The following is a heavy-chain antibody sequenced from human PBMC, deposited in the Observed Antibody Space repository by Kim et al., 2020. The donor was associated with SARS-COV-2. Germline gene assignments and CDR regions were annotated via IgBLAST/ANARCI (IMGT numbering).Heavy chain of an antibody. D-gene: IGHD3-3*01. CDR1: GFMFSDYG. CDR2: VSFDGSND. J-gene: IGHJ4*02. CDR3: AKGLGFWHWFLSPADY. Sequence: GGSLRLSCAPSGFMFSDYGMHWVRQAPGKGPEWVAGVSFDGSNDYHADSVKGRFTISRDNSKNTLFLQMNSLRPEDTAVYYCAKGLGFWHWFLSPADYWGQGTLVTVTS. V-gene: IGHV3-30*18.